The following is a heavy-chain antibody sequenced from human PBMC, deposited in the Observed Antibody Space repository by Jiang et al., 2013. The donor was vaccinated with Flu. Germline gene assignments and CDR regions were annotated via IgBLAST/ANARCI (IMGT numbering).Heavy chain of an antibody. J-gene: IGHJ3*02. V-gene: IGHV4-61*02. Sequence: RQPAGKGLEWIGRIYTSGSTNYNPSLKSRVTISVDTSKNQFSLKLSSVTAADTAVYYCASSFLSYDDAFDIWGQGTMVTVSS. CDR2: IYTSGST. CDR3: ASSFLSYDDAFDI. D-gene: IGHD2/OR15-2a*01.